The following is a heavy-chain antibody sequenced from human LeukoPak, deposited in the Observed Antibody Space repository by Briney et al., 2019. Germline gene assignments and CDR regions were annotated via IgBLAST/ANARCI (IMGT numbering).Heavy chain of an antibody. CDR2: INPSGGST. CDR3: ARDYDILTGYRPRDAFDI. Sequence: VSVKVSCKASGYTFTGYYMHWVRQAPGQGLEWMGIINPSGGSTSYAQKFQGRVTMTRDTSTSTVYMELSSLRSEDTAVYYCARDYDILTGYRPRDAFDIWGQGTMVTVSS. J-gene: IGHJ3*02. V-gene: IGHV1-46*01. CDR1: GYTFTGYY. D-gene: IGHD3-9*01.